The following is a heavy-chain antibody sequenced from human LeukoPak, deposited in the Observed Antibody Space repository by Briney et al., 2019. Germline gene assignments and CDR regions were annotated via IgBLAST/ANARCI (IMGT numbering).Heavy chain of an antibody. CDR1: GFTFSSYS. D-gene: IGHD3-9*01. Sequence: GGSLRLSCAASGFTFSSYSMNWVRQAPGKGLEWVSSISSSSSYIYYADSVKGRFTISRDNAKNSLYLQMNSLRAEDTAVYYCARGRYYDILTGYPRGRYMDVWGKGTTVTVSS. CDR2: ISSSSSYI. V-gene: IGHV3-21*01. J-gene: IGHJ6*03. CDR3: ARGRYYDILTGYPRGRYMDV.